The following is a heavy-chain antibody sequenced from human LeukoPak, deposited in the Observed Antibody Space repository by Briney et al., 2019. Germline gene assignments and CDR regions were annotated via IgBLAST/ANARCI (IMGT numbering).Heavy chain of an antibody. CDR2: IDSSTRTI. J-gene: IGHJ4*02. CDR1: GFIFSSYS. V-gene: IGHV3-48*04. CDR3: ARRVPSQVITDYFDY. D-gene: IGHD3-16*01. Sequence: GGSLRLSCAASGFIFSSYSMNWVRQAPGKGLEWISFIDSSTRTIFYADSVKGRFTIPRDNAKNSLFLQMNSLRAEDTAVYYCARRVPSQVITDYFDYWGQGALVTVSS.